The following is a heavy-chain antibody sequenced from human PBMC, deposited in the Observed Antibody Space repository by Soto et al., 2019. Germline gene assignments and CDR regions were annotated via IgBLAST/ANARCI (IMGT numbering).Heavy chain of an antibody. CDR2: ISAYNGNT. CDR1: GYTFTSYC. Sequence: GASVKVSCKSSGYTFTSYCISWGRQAPGQGLECMGWISAYNGNTNYAQKLQGRVTMTTDTSTSTAYMELRSLRSDDTAVYYCARWGSYYGSGSYYNYYYYGMDVWGQGTTVTVSS. CDR3: ARWGSYYGSGSYYNYYYYGMDV. D-gene: IGHD3-10*01. V-gene: IGHV1-18*01. J-gene: IGHJ6*02.